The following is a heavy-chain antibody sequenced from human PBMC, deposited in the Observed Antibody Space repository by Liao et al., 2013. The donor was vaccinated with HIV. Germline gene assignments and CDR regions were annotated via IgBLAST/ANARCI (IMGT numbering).Heavy chain of an antibody. CDR1: GGSFSGYY. Sequence: QVQLQQWGAGLLKPSETLSLTCAVYGGSFSGYYWSWIRQPPGKGLEWIGEINHSGSTNYNPSLKSRVTISVDTSKNQFSLKLSSVTAADTAVYYCARVIVVVPAATPARPVPYYMDVWGKGTTVTVSS. D-gene: IGHD2-2*01. CDR3: ARVIVVVPAATPARPVPYYMDV. J-gene: IGHJ6*03. CDR2: INHSGST. V-gene: IGHV4-34*01.